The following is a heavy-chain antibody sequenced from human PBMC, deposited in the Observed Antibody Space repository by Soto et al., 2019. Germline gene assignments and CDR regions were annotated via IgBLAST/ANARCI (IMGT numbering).Heavy chain of an antibody. CDR1: GFTFSSYA. J-gene: IGHJ4*02. V-gene: IGHV3-23*01. D-gene: IGHD6-25*01. CDR3: ATFFVETVGSSGWPRSFRF. CDR2: ISGTCGTT. Sequence: EVQLLESGGGLVQPGGSLRLSCAASGFTFSSYAMSWVRQAPGKGLEWVSAISGTCGTTYYADSVKGRFTISRENSRNTLNLQMNSLRVEDTAISYCATFFVETVGSSGWPRSFRFWGQGTLVTVSS.